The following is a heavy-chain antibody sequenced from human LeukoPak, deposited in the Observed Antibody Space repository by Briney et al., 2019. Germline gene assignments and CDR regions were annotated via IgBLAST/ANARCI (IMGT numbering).Heavy chain of an antibody. J-gene: IGHJ4*02. Sequence: WETLSLTCTVSGGSISSHYWTWIRQSPGKGLEWIGYIHYSGSTSYNPSLKNRVTISVDTSKNQFSLKLSSVTAADTAVYYCARDLGGYYNFDYWGQGTLVTVSS. V-gene: IGHV4-59*11. CDR1: GGSISSHY. D-gene: IGHD3-3*01. CDR3: ARDLGGYYNFDY. CDR2: IHYSGST.